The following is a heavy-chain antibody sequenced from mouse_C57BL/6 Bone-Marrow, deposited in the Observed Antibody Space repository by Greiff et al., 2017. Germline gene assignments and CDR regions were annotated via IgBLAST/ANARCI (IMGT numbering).Heavy chain of an antibody. Sequence: DVKLVESGGDLVKPGGSLKLSCAASGFTFSSYGMSWVRQTPDKRLEWVATISSGGSYIYYPDSVKGRFTISRDNAKNTLYLQMSSLKSEDTAMYYCARHARDSSGLRSFAYWGQGTLVTVSA. J-gene: IGHJ3*01. D-gene: IGHD3-2*02. CDR2: ISSGGSYI. V-gene: IGHV5-6*02. CDR1: GFTFSSYG. CDR3: ARHARDSSGLRSFAY.